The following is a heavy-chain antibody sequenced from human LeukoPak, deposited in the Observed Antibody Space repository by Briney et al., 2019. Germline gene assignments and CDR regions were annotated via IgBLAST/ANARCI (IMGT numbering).Heavy chain of an antibody. CDR3: ARGFSQQWRSWDPGTGLPDY. V-gene: IGHV3-21*01. Sequence: GGSLRLSCAASGFTFSSYSMNWVRQAPGKGLEWVSSISSSSSYIYYADSVKGRFTISRDNAKNSLYLQMNSLRAEDTAVYYCARGFSQQWRSWDPGTGLPDYWGQGTLVTVSS. D-gene: IGHD6-19*01. J-gene: IGHJ4*02. CDR2: ISSSSSYI. CDR1: GFTFSSYS.